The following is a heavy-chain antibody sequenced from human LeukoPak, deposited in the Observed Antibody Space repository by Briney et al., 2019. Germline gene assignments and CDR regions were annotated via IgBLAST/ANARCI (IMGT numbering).Heavy chain of an antibody. J-gene: IGHJ4*02. V-gene: IGHV1-18*01. CDR1: GYTFTSYG. D-gene: IGHD5-12*01. Sequence: ASVKVSCKASGYTFTSYGISWVRQAPGQGLEWMGWIGAYNGNTNYAQKLQGRVTMTTDTSTGTAYMELRSLRSDDTAVYYCARGGGYSGYDYYFDYWGQGTLVTVSS. CDR3: ARGGGYSGYDYYFDY. CDR2: IGAYNGNT.